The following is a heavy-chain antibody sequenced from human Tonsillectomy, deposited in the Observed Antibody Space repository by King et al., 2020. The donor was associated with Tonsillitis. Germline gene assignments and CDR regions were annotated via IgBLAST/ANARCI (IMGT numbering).Heavy chain of an antibody. CDR3: TRGERDYFDY. CDR2: IYNSGST. J-gene: IGHJ4*02. Sequence: VQLQESGPGLVRPSDTLSLTCDVSGSSISSGNWWGWVRQPPGKGLEWIGYIYNSGSTYYNVSLKSRVSMSVDTSKNQFSLKLTSVTAVDTDIYHCTRGERDYFDYWGQGTLVTVSS. V-gene: IGHV4-28*03. CDR1: GSSISSGNW.